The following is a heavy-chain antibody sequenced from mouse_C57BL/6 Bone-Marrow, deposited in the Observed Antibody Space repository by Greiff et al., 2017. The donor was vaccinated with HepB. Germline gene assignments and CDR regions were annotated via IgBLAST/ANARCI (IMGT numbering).Heavy chain of an antibody. CDR1: GFTFSDYY. CDR2: ISNGGGST. V-gene: IGHV5-12*01. D-gene: IGHD2-10*02. CDR3: ARQKGYGHAWFAY. J-gene: IGHJ3*01. Sequence: EVQLVESGGGLVQPGGSLKLSCAASGFTFSDYYMYWVRQTPEKRLEWVAYISNGGGSTYYPDTVKGRFTISRDNAKNTLYLQMSRLKSEDTAMYYCARQKGYGHAWFAYWGQGTLVTVSA.